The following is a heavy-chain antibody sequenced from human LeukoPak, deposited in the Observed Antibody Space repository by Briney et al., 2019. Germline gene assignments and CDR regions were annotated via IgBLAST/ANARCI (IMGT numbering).Heavy chain of an antibody. D-gene: IGHD1-26*01. CDR2: ITTSSSYT. J-gene: IGHJ6*03. CDR3: ARDPYSGAYGDSYYYFMDF. V-gene: IGHV3-21*01. Sequence: PGGSLRLSCEASGFSFSSYNMDWVRQTPGKGLEWISSITTSSSYTFYADSVKGRFTISRDNARSSLYLQMNSLTAEDTAVYYCARDPYSGAYGDSYYYFMDFWGKGTTVTISS. CDR1: GFSFSSYN.